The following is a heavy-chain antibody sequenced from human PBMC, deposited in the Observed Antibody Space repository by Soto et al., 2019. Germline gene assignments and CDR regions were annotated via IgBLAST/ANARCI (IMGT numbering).Heavy chain of an antibody. CDR2: IYYSGST. D-gene: IGHD3-22*01. CDR1: GGSVSSGSYY. J-gene: IGHJ4*02. CDR3: ARTVGTYYYDSSGYYAPPYYFDY. V-gene: IGHV4-61*01. Sequence: QVQLQESGPGLVKPSETLSLTCTVSGGSVSSGSYYWSWIRPPPGKGLEWIGYIYYSGSTNYNPSLKSRVTISVDTSKNQFSLKLSSVTAADTAVYYCARTVGTYYYDSSGYYAPPYYFDYWGQGTLVTVSS.